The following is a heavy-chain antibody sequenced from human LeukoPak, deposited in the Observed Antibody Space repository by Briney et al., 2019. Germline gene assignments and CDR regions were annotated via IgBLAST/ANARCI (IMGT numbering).Heavy chain of an antibody. D-gene: IGHD5-18*01. J-gene: IGHJ4*02. V-gene: IGHV4-4*07. CDR3: ARDRDTAMVTWFDY. CDR2: FYTSGST. CDR1: GGSISRYN. Sequence: PETLSLTCTVSGGSISRYNWNWIRQPAGKGLEWIGRFYTSGSTKYNPSLKSRLTMSVDTSKNQFSLKLSSVTAADTAVYYCARDRDTAMVTWFDYWGQGTLVTVTS.